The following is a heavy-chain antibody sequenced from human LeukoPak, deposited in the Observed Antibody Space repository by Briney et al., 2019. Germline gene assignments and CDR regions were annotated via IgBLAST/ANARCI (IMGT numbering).Heavy chain of an antibody. CDR1: GYTFNTYG. CDR2: ISAYNGNT. CDR3: AREGSLYDSCDYYLSWFDP. J-gene: IGHJ5*02. V-gene: IGHV1-18*01. Sequence: ASVKVSCKTSGYTFNTYGIAWVRQAPGQGLEWMGWISAYNGNTNYAQNLQDRVTMTTDTSTTTAYMELRSLRSDDTAVYYCAREGSLYDSCDYYLSWFDPWGQGTLVTVSS. D-gene: IGHD3-22*01.